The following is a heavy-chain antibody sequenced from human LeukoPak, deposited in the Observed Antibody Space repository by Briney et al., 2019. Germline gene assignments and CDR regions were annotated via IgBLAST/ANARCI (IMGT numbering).Heavy chain of an antibody. CDR3: ARGTLYSGWSYYFDY. D-gene: IGHD6-19*01. V-gene: IGHV4-4*02. Sequence: SETLSLTCAVSGGSISSSNWWSWVRQPPGKGLEWIGSIYYSGSTYYNPSLKSRVTISVDTSKNQFSLKLSSVTAADTAVYYCARGTLYSGWSYYFDYWGQGSQVTVSS. CDR2: IYYSGST. CDR1: GGSISSSNW. J-gene: IGHJ4*02.